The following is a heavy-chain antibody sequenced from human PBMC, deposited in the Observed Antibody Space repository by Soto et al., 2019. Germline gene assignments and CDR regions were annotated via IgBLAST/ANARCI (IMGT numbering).Heavy chain of an antibody. CDR2: INHSGST. CDR1: GGSISGYY. CDR3: DRPVYGDYPYYSYGMDV. Sequence: QVQLQESGPGLVRPSETLSLTCTLSGGSISGYYWSWIRQPPGKGLEWIGEINHSGSTNYNPSLRSRVTISVDTSKNQLSLKLSSVTAADTAVYYCDRPVYGDYPYYSYGMDVWGQGTTVTVSS. D-gene: IGHD4-17*01. V-gene: IGHV4-34*01. J-gene: IGHJ6*02.